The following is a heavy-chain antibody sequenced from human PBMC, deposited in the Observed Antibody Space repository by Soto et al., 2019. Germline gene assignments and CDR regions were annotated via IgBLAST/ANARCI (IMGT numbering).Heavy chain of an antibody. D-gene: IGHD3-3*01. CDR1: GGSISSGGYS. V-gene: IGHV4-30-2*01. J-gene: IGHJ3*02. CDR2: IYHSGST. CDR3: ARSYYDFWSGYDHDAFDI. Sequence: QLQLQESGSGLVKPSQTLSLTCAVSGGSISSGGYSWSWIRQPPGKGLERIGYIYHSGSTYYNPSLKSRVTISVDRSKNQFSLKLSSVTAADTAVYYCARSYYDFWSGYDHDAFDIWGQGTMVTVSS.